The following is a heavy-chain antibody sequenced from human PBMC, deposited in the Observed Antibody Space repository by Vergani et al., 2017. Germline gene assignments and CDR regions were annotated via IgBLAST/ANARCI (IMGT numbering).Heavy chain of an antibody. V-gene: IGHV3-23*01. J-gene: IGHJ6*03. CDR2: ISGSGGST. CDR1: GFTFSSYT. Sequence: EVQLLESGGGLVQPGGSLRLSCAASGFTFSSYTMTWVRQAPGKGLEWVSAISGSGGSTYYADSVKGRFTISRDNSKNTLYLQMNSLRAEDTAIFYCAKHYYYYYYMDVWGKGTTVTVSS. CDR3: AKHYYYYYYMDV.